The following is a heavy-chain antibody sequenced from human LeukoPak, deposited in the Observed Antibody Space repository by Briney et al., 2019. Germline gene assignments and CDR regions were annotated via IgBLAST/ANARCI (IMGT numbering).Heavy chain of an antibody. J-gene: IGHJ6*03. D-gene: IGHD1-26*01. Sequence: GGSLRLSCADSGFTFSSYAMNWVRQAPGEGLEWVAVISYDGSNKYYADSVKGRFTISRDNSKDTLYLQMNSLTAEDTAVYYCAREGAGSYYHYYYYMDVWSKGTTVTVSS. CDR3: AREGAGSYYHYYYYMDV. CDR2: ISYDGSNK. V-gene: IGHV3-30*04. CDR1: GFTFSSYA.